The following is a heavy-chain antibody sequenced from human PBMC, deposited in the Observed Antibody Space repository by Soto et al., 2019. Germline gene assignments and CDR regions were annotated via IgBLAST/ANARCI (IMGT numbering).Heavy chain of an antibody. CDR2: IIPIFGTA. Sequence: SVKVSCKASGGTFSSYAISWVRQAPGQGLEWMGGIIPIFGTANYAQKFQGRDTITADESTSTAYMELSSLRSEDTAVYYCAGGSLPSIAARRCWFDPWGQGTLVTVSS. J-gene: IGHJ5*02. CDR1: GGTFSSYA. V-gene: IGHV1-69*13. D-gene: IGHD6-6*01. CDR3: AGGSLPSIAARRCWFDP.